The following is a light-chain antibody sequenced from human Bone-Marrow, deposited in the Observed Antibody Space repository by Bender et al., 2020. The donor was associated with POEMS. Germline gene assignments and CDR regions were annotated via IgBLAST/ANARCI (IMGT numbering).Light chain of an antibody. Sequence: QSALTQPASVSGSPGQSITISCTGTSNNIGTFNLVSWYQHHPGKAPKLMIYEDTKRPSGVSNRFSGSKSGNTASLTISGLQAEDEADYHCSSYAGRITWVFGGGTKLTVL. CDR3: SSYAGRITWV. J-gene: IGLJ3*02. V-gene: IGLV2-23*01. CDR1: SNNIGTFNL. CDR2: EDT.